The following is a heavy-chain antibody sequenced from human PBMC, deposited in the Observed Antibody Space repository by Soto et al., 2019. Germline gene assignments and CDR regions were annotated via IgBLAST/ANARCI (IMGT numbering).Heavy chain of an antibody. CDR3: ARLVVAGLTYYFDY. CDR1: GFSLSTSAVG. D-gene: IGHD2-15*01. V-gene: IGHV2-5*02. J-gene: IGHJ4*02. Sequence: QITLKESGPTLVKPTQTLTLTCTFSGFSLSTSAVGVGWIRQPPGKALEWLAFIYWDDDKRYSPSLKSSLTITKDTSKNQVVLAMTNMDPVDTATYYCARLVVAGLTYYFDYWGQGTLVTVSS. CDR2: IYWDDDK.